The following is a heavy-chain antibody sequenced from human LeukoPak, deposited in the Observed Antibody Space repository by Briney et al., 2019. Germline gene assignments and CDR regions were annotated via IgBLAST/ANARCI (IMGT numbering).Heavy chain of an antibody. CDR3: ARGREAISGTMWFDS. V-gene: IGHV1-18*01. D-gene: IGHD3-10*01. CDR2: ISAYNGNT. CDR1: TNIFSTYG. Sequence: ASVKVSCKASTNIFSTYGVNWLRQAPGQGPEWLGRISAYNGNTQYAQRVQGRVTMTTDTSTNTAYMELRSLRSDDTAVYYCARGREAISGTMWFDSWGQGTLVTVSS. J-gene: IGHJ5*01.